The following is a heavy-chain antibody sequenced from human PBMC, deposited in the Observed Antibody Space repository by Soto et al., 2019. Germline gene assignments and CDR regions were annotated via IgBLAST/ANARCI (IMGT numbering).Heavy chain of an antibody. V-gene: IGHV4-4*02. CDR1: SGSISSSNW. Sequence: PSETLSLTCAVSSGSISSSNWWSWVRQPPGKGLEWIGEIYHSGSTSYNPSLKSRVTISVDTSKNHFSLRLSSVTAADTAVYYCARHRAATAHDGFDLWGQGTMVTVSS. D-gene: IGHD1-26*01. J-gene: IGHJ3*01. CDR2: IYHSGST. CDR3: ARHRAATAHDGFDL.